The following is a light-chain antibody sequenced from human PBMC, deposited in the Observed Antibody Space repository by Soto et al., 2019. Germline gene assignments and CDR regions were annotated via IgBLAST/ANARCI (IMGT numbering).Light chain of an antibody. V-gene: IGKV3-20*01. Sequence: EIVLTQSPGTLSLSPGERATLACRASQSVSSSSYLAWYQQKPGQAPRLLIYGASNRATGIPDRFSGSGSATDFTLTISRLEPEDFAVYYCRQYGSSPSSTFGQGTKLEIK. CDR1: QSVSSSSY. CDR3: RQYGSSPSST. CDR2: GAS. J-gene: IGKJ2*01.